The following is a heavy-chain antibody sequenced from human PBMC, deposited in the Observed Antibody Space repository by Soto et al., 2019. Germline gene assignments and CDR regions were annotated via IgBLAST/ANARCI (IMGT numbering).Heavy chain of an antibody. Sequence: PGESLKISCKGAGYSFSSYWIVRVRQVPGKGLEWMGTIYPGDSDTRYSPSFQGQVTISADKSISTAFLQWDSLKASDTAMYFCARHKGYCSSASCYGMDVWGQGATVTVSS. CDR3: ARHKGYCSSASCYGMDV. J-gene: IGHJ6*02. CDR1: GYSFSSYW. CDR2: IYPGDSDT. D-gene: IGHD2-15*01. V-gene: IGHV5-51*01.